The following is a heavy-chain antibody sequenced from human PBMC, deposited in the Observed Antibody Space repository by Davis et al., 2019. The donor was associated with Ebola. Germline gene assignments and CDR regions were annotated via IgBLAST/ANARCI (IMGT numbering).Heavy chain of an antibody. CDR3: ARDSDSSSWYLGYYGMDV. CDR2: INHSGST. D-gene: IGHD6-13*01. CDR1: GGSFSGYY. Sequence: SETLSLTCAVYGGSFSGYYWSWIRQPSGKGLEWIGEINHSGSTNYNPSLKSRVTISVDTSKNQFSLKLSSVTAADTAVYYCARDSDSSSWYLGYYGMDVWGQGTTVTVSS. J-gene: IGHJ6*02. V-gene: IGHV4-34*01.